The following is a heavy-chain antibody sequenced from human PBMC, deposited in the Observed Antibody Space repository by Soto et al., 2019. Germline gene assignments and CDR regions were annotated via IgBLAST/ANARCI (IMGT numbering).Heavy chain of an antibody. D-gene: IGHD3-22*01. Sequence: ASVKVSCKASGNTVPNYAIHWVRQAPGQRLEWMGWINPANGNRNFAQKFEDRVTITTATSTNTVFLELRSLKSDDTAIYYCARDRLRGYDSSGFYSWGQGTMVTVSS. CDR2: INPANGNR. CDR1: GNTVPNYA. V-gene: IGHV1-3*01. J-gene: IGHJ4*02. CDR3: ARDRLRGYDSSGFYS.